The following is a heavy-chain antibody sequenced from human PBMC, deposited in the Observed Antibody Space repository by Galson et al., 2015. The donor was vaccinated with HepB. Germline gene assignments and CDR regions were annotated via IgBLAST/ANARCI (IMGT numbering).Heavy chain of an antibody. J-gene: IGHJ4*02. CDR3: ASWEEEYGGDPDDY. V-gene: IGHV1-69*02. CDR1: GGTFSSYT. D-gene: IGHD2-21*02. Sequence: SVKVSCKASGGTFSSYTISWVRQAPGQGLEWMGRIIPILGIANYAQKFQGRVTITADKSTSTAYMELSSLRSEDTAVYYCASWEEEYGGDPDDYWGQGTLVTVSS. CDR2: IIPILGIA.